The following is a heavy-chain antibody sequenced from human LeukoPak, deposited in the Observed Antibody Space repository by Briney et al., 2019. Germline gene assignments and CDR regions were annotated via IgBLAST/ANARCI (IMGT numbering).Heavy chain of an antibody. V-gene: IGHV4-59*01. CDR3: ARVPAERGYSYDFIDF. CDR2: IYYSGKT. CDR1: GASFSSYY. Sequence: SETLSLTCTVSGASFSSYYWSWIRQPPRKGLEWIGYIYYSGKTTYNPSLESRVTISIDTSKNQFSLKVTSVTGADTAVYFCARVPAERGYSYDFIDFWGQGTLVTVSS. D-gene: IGHD5-18*01. J-gene: IGHJ4*02.